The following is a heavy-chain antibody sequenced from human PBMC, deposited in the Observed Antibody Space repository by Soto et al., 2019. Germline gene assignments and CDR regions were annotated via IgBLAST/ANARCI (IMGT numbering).Heavy chain of an antibody. CDR1: AFMFDNYA. CDR2: ISGSGHAT. Sequence: EVRLLESGGGSVPPGASARLSCLTSAFMFDNYAMSWVRQSPARGLEWVAAISGSGHATYYTQSVRGRFTISRDKSKKTVFLQMNNLRTEDTAIYYCAKGRYFDSSGGCSNYWGLGTLVTVSS. V-gene: IGHV3-23*01. D-gene: IGHD3-22*01. CDR3: AKGRYFDSSGGCSNY. J-gene: IGHJ4*02.